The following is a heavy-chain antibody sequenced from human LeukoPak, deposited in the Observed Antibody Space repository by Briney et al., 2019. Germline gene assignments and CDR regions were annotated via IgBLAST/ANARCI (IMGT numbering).Heavy chain of an antibody. CDR1: GFTFSSYW. V-gene: IGHV3-7*03. D-gene: IGHD1-26*01. J-gene: IGHJ5*02. Sequence: GGSLRLSCAASGFTFSSYWMSWVRQAPGKGLEWVANIKQDGSEKYYVDSVKGRFTISRDNSKNTLYLQMNSLRAEDTAVYYCAKFPVGATPSPWGQGTLVTVSS. CDR2: IKQDGSEK. CDR3: AKFPVGATPSP.